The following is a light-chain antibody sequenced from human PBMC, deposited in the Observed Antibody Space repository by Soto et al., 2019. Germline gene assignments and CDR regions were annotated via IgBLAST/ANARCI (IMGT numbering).Light chain of an antibody. V-gene: IGKV1-5*03. J-gene: IGKJ1*01. CDR2: KAS. CDR1: QSISSW. Sequence: DIQMTQSPSTLSASVGDRVTITCRASQSISSWLAWWRQKPGRAPKLLIYKASSLESGVPSRFSGSGSGTDFTLTISSLQPDDFATYYCLQYKSYLWTFGQGTKVEIK. CDR3: LQYKSYLWT.